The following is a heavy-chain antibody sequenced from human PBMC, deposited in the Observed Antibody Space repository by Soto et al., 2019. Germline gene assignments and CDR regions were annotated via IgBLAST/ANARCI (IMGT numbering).Heavy chain of an antibody. CDR3: TTLGYNWNYDSFDI. CDR1: GFTFSNAW. V-gene: IGHV3-15*01. D-gene: IGHD1-7*01. Sequence: GGSLRLSCAASGFTFSNAWMSWVRQAPGKGLEWVGRIKSKTDGRTTDYAAPVKGRFTISRDDSKNTLYLQMNSLKTEDTAVYYCTTLGYNWNYDSFDIWGQGTMVTVSS. CDR2: IKSKTDGRTT. J-gene: IGHJ3*02.